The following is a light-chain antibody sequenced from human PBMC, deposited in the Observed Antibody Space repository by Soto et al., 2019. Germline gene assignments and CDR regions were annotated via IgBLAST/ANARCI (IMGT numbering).Light chain of an antibody. CDR3: CSCTYNANVV. V-gene: IGLV2-18*03. CDR2: FVN. CDR1: STDLENGFMTL. J-gene: IGLJ2*01. Sequence: QSALIQPPSVSGSPGQSVTISCSGFSTDLENGFMTLSPGSIMSQAPLFYFVNVPSSGVPFPFSGSKSGNSASMMTSEIKPGDEADHWCCSCTYNANVVLGGGTKLTVL.